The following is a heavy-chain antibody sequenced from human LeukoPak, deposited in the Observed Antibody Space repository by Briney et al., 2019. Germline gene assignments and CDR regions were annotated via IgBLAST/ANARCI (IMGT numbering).Heavy chain of an antibody. CDR2: ISNNGGST. V-gene: IGHV3-64*01. J-gene: IGHJ4*02. CDR1: GFTFSNYA. CDR3: ARVNVDTAFDY. Sequence: GGSLRLSCAASGFTFSNYAMHWVRQAPGKGLEYVSTISNNGGSTYYANSVKGRFTISRDNSRNTLYLQRGSLRAEDMAVYYCARVNVDTAFDYWGQGTLVTVSS. D-gene: IGHD5-18*01.